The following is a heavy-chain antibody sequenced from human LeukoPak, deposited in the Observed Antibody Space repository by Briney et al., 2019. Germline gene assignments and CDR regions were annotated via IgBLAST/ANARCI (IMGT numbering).Heavy chain of an antibody. V-gene: IGHV4-61*02. CDR1: GGSISSGSYY. D-gene: IGHD5-24*01. CDR2: IYPSGST. CDR3: ARASGRYGYMIDY. J-gene: IGHJ4*02. Sequence: SETLSLTCTVSGGSISSGSYYWSWIRQPAGKGLEWIGRIYPSGSTNYNPSLRSRVTISIDTSKNQFSLRLSSVAAADTAVYYCARASGRYGYMIDYWPGGTVVTVSS.